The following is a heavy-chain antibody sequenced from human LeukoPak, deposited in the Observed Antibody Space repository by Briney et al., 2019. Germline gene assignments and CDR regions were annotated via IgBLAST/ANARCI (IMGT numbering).Heavy chain of an antibody. J-gene: IGHJ4*02. Sequence: GASVKVSCKASGFTFTSFGISWVRQAPGQGLEWMGWISAYNGDKNSAQKFQGRVTMTEDTSTDTAYMELSSLRSEDAAVYYCATAVVGATIDYWGQGTLVTVSS. CDR2: ISAYNGDK. CDR3: ATAVVGATIDY. V-gene: IGHV1-18*01. CDR1: GFTFTSFG. D-gene: IGHD1-26*01.